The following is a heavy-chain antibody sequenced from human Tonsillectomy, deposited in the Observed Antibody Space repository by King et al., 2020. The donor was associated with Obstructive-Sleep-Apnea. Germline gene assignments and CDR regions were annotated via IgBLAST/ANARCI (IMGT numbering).Heavy chain of an antibody. D-gene: IGHD3-10*01. J-gene: IGHJ4*02. CDR1: GFNFGDYA. Sequence: VQLVESGGGLVQPGRSLRLSCTAYGFNFGDYAMSWFRQAPGKGLEWVGFIRSKAYGGTTEYAASVKGRFTISRDDSKSIAYRQMNSLKTEDTAVYYCTRSMVRGVTYWGQGTLVTVSS. V-gene: IGHV3-49*03. CDR3: TRSMVRGVTY. CDR2: IRSKAYGGTT.